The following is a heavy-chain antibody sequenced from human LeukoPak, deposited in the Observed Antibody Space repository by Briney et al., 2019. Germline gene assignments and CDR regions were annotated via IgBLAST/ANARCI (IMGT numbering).Heavy chain of an antibody. J-gene: IGHJ4*02. Sequence: PGGSVRLSCAASGFTFSNYAMSWVPQAPGKGLEWVAAITSSGESTNYADSVKGRFTISRDNYKNTLYLQMNSLRAEDTAVYYCASRSGYSYGHFDYWGQGTLVTVSS. D-gene: IGHD5-18*01. V-gene: IGHV3-23*01. CDR2: ITSSGEST. CDR1: GFTFSNYA. CDR3: ASRSGYSYGHFDY.